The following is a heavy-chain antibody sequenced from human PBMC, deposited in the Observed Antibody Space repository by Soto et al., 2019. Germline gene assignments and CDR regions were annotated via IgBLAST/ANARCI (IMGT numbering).Heavy chain of an antibody. Sequence: QVQLVQSGAEEKRPGASMKISCKASGYTFTTYVLHWVRQAPGQSFDWMGWINTGNGNTEYSQKFQGRISITRDTSATTAYMELNGLTSEDTAVYYCARAGVSGYRYWGQGTLVTLSS. CDR3: ARAGVSGYRY. CDR1: GYTFTTYV. CDR2: INTGNGNT. D-gene: IGHD5-12*01. J-gene: IGHJ4*02. V-gene: IGHV1-3*04.